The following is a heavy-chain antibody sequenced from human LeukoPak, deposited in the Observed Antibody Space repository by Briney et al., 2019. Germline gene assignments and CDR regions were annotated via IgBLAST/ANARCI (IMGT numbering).Heavy chain of an antibody. Sequence: GGSLRLSYAASGFTFSSYWMSWVRQAPGKGLEWVANIKQDGSEKYYVDSVKGRFTISRDNAKNSLYLQMNSLRAEDTAVYYCARTPPNYSGDASDIWGQGTMVTVSS. CDR2: IKQDGSEK. CDR3: ARTPPNYSGDASDI. CDR1: GFTFSSYW. D-gene: IGHD5-24*01. V-gene: IGHV3-7*01. J-gene: IGHJ3*02.